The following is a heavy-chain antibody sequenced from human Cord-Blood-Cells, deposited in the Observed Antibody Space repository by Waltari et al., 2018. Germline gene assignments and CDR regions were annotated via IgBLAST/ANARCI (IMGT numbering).Heavy chain of an antibody. V-gene: IGHV1-69*01. CDR1: GGTFSSYA. J-gene: IGHJ4*02. CDR2: IIPIFGTA. CDR3: ARGEREYQLLPPDY. Sequence: QVQLVQSGAEVKKPGSSVKVSCKAPGGTFSSYALSWLRPAPGQGPEWMGGIIPIFGTANYAQKFQGRVTITADESTSTAYMELSSLRSEDTAVYYCARGEREYQLLPPDYWGQGTLVTVSS. D-gene: IGHD2-2*01.